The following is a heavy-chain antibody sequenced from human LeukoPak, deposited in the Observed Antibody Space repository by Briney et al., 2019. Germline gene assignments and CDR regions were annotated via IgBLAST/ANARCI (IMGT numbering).Heavy chain of an antibody. CDR2: IYYSGST. V-gene: IGHV4-59*01. Sequence: SETLSLTCTVSGGSISSYYWSWIRQPPGKGLEWIGYIYYSGSTNYNPSLKSRVTISVDTSKNQFSLKLSSVTAADTAVYYCARGRRITMVRGVIYFDYWGQGTLVTVSS. J-gene: IGHJ4*02. CDR3: ARGRRITMVRGVIYFDY. CDR1: GGSISSYY. D-gene: IGHD3-10*01.